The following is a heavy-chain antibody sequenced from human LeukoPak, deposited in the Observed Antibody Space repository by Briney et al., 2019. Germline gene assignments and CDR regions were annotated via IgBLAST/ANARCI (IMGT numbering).Heavy chain of an antibody. J-gene: IGHJ3*02. CDR3: ARTGTSDAFDI. CDR1: GFTFSSYS. D-gene: IGHD1/OR15-1a*01. CDR2: ISSSSGYI. Sequence: PVGSLRLSCAASGFTFSSYSMNWVRQAPGKGLEWVSSISSSSGYIYYADSVKGRFTISRDNAKNSLYLQMNSLRAEDTAVYYCARTGTSDAFDIWGQGTMVTVSS. V-gene: IGHV3-21*01.